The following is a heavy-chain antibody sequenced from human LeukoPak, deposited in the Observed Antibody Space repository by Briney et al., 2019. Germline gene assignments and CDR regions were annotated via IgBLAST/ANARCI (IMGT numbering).Heavy chain of an antibody. V-gene: IGHV4-30-4*08. J-gene: IGHJ4*02. CDR1: GGSISSGDYY. Sequence: SQTLSLTCTVSGGSISSGDYYWSWIRQPPGKGLEWIGYIYYSGSTYYNPSLKSRVTISVDTSKNQFSLKLSSVTAAGTAVYYCARVRFWSGYYTGADYWGQGTLVTVSS. CDR3: ARVRFWSGYYTGADY. CDR2: IYYSGST. D-gene: IGHD3-3*01.